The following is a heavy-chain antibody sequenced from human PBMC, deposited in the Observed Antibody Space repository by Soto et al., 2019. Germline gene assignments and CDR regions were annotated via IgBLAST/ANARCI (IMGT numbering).Heavy chain of an antibody. V-gene: IGHV1-69*06. CDR2: IIPIFGTA. D-gene: IGHD2-15*01. J-gene: IGHJ6*02. CDR1: GGTFSSYA. Sequence: QVQLVQSGAEVKKPGSSVKVSCKASGGTFSSYAISWVRQAPGQGLEWMGGIIPIFGTANYAQKFQGRVTITADKSTSTAYMGLSSLRSEDTAVYYCAREGTYCSGGSCYSVPGGMDVWGQGTTVTVSS. CDR3: AREGTYCSGGSCYSVPGGMDV.